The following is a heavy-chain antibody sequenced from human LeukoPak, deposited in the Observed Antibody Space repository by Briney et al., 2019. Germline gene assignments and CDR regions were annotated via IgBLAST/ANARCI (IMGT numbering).Heavy chain of an antibody. Sequence: SETLSLTCTVSGGSISSYYWSWIRQPPGKGLEWIGNMYYSGSTYYNPSLKSRVTISVDTSKNQFSLKLSSVTAADTAVYYCARAQYGAFDYWGQGTLVTVSS. J-gene: IGHJ4*02. D-gene: IGHD3-10*01. V-gene: IGHV4-59*12. CDR2: MYYSGST. CDR3: ARAQYGAFDY. CDR1: GGSISSYY.